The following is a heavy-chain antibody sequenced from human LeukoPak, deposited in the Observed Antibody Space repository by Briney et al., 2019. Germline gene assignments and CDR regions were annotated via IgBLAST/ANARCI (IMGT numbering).Heavy chain of an antibody. CDR2: IKSDGGTT. D-gene: IGHD2-15*01. J-gene: IGHJ4*01. Sequence: GGSLRLSCAASGFTFNNAWMSWVRQAPGKGLEWIGRIKSDGGTTDYASPVKGRFTISRAYSKNTLYLQMNSLRAEKTAVYYCAKRLVVVAAPYDNWGHRTLVTASS. V-gene: IGHV3-15*01. CDR1: GFTFNNAW. CDR3: AKRLVVVAAPYDN.